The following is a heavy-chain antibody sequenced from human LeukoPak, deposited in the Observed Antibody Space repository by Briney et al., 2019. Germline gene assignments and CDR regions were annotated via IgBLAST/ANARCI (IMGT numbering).Heavy chain of an antibody. J-gene: IGHJ4*02. D-gene: IGHD1-1*01. CDR1: GFTFSSYA. CDR2: VRVSGET. CDR3: AKGTGDAGYYFDN. Sequence: PGGSLRLSCAASGFTFSSYAMNWVRQAPGKGLEWVSAVRVSGETYYADSVKGRFTISRDNSDNTVYLQMSGLRAEDTAVNHCAKGTGDAGYYFDNWGQGTLVTVSS. V-gene: IGHV3-23*01.